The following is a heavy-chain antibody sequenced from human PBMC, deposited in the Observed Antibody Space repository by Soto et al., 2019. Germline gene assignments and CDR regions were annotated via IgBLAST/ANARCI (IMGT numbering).Heavy chain of an antibody. CDR3: ARGEADYYGSGSHPDGFDF. V-gene: IGHV3-33*01. CDR1: GFSFSSYG. J-gene: IGHJ3*01. D-gene: IGHD3-10*01. Sequence: GGSLRLSCAASGFSFSSYGMHWVRQAPGKGLEWVAVIWYDGSNKYYADSVKGRFTISRDNSKNTVYLQMNSLRAEDTAVYYCARGEADYYGSGSHPDGFDFWGQGTMVTVSS. CDR2: IWYDGSNK.